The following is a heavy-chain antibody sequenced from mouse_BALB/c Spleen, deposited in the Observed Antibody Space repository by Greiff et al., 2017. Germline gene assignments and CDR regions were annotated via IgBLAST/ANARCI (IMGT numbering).Heavy chain of an antibody. CDR2: ISSGSSTI. Sequence: DVQLQESGGGLVQPGGSRKLSCAASGFTFSSFGMHWVRQAPETGLEWVAYISSGSSTIYYADTVKGRFTISRDNPKNTLFLQMTSLRSEDTAMYYGARKGYYDGSSYWYFDVWGAGTTVTVSS. J-gene: IGHJ1*01. D-gene: IGHD1-1*01. CDR3: ARKGYYDGSSYWYFDV. CDR1: GFTFSSFG. V-gene: IGHV5-17*02.